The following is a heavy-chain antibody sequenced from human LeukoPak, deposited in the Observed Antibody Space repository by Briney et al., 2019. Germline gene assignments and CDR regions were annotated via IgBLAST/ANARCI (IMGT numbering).Heavy chain of an antibody. CDR2: IIPIFGTA. D-gene: IGHD5-18*01. Sequence: ASVKVSCKASGGTCSSYAISWVRQAPGQGLEWVGGIIPIFGTANYAQKFQGRVTITADKSTSTDYMELSSLRSEDTAVYYCARETLGGYSYGLDYWGQGTLVTVSS. J-gene: IGHJ4*02. CDR1: GGTCSSYA. V-gene: IGHV1-69*06. CDR3: ARETLGGYSYGLDY.